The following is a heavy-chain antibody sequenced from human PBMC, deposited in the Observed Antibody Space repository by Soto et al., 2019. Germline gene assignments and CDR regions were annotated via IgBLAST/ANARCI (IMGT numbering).Heavy chain of an antibody. D-gene: IGHD3-16*02. CDR3: ARENYDFIWRSYRSPFGAFDI. Sequence: GASVKVSCKASGYTFTSYGISWVRQAPGQGLEWMGWISAYNGNTNYAQNLQGRVTMTTDTSTSTAYIELRSLRSDDSAVYYCARENYDFIWRSYRSPFGAFDIWGQGTMVTVSS. CDR2: ISAYNGNT. V-gene: IGHV1-18*01. J-gene: IGHJ3*02. CDR1: GYTFTSYG.